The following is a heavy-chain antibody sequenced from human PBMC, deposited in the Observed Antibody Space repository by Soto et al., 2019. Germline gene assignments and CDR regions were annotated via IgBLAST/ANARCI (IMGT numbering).Heavy chain of an antibody. D-gene: IGHD3-22*01. CDR3: ARESFYDSGGYHDY. J-gene: IGHJ4*02. V-gene: IGHV3-53*01. CDR1: GFTVSSNY. CDR2: IYSGGST. Sequence: GGSLRLSCAASGFTVSSNYMSWVRQAPGKGLEWVSVIYSGGSTYYADSVKGRFTISRDNSKNTLYLQMNSLRAEDTAVYYCARESFYDSGGYHDYWGQGTLVTVSS.